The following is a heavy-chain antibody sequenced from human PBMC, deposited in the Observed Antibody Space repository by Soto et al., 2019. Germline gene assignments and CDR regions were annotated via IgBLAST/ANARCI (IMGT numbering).Heavy chain of an antibody. CDR2: IYYSGST. CDR1: GGSISSSSYY. V-gene: IGHV4-39*01. Sequence: QLQLQESGPGLVKPSETLSLTCTVSGGSISSSSYYWGWIRQPPGKGLEWIGSIYYSGSTYYNPSLKSRVTISVDTSKNQFSLKLSSVTAADTAVYYCARQGSSTDLRRVGSNWFDPWGQGTLVTVSS. D-gene: IGHD1-26*01. CDR3: ARQGSSTDLRRVGSNWFDP. J-gene: IGHJ5*02.